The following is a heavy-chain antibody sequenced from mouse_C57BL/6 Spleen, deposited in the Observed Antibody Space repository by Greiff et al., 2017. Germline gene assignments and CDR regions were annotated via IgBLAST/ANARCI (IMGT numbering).Heavy chain of an antibody. Sequence: VQLQQSEAELVRPGASVTLSCKASGYTFTDHAMHWVKQTPVHGLEWIGAIDPETGGTDYNQKFKGKAILTADKSSSTAYMELRSLTSEDSAVYYCTRCYGISYEGAMDYWGQGTSVTVSS. J-gene: IGHJ4*01. V-gene: IGHV1-15*01. CDR3: TRCYGISYEGAMDY. D-gene: IGHD1-1*01. CDR1: GYTFTDHA. CDR2: IDPETGGT.